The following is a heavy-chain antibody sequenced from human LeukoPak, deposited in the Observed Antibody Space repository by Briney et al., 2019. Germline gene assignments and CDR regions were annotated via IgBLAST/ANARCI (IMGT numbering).Heavy chain of an antibody. CDR1: GSSVSNHW. D-gene: IGHD6-19*01. Sequence: PSETLSLTCTVSGSSVSNHWWIWIRQPAGKGLEWIGRISSRGYTNYNPSLKSRVAMSVDTPKNQFSLKLNSVTAADTAVYYCVRTMTREWGGWYVNDYWGRGTLVTVSS. CDR2: ISSRGYT. V-gene: IGHV4-4*07. CDR3: VRTMTREWGGWYVNDY. J-gene: IGHJ4*03.